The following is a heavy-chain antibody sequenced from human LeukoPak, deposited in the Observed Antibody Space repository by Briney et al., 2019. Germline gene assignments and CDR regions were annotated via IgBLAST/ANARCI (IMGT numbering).Heavy chain of an antibody. CDR1: GFTFSSYA. J-gene: IGHJ3*02. CDR3: AKDPSGTTSWGPDAFDT. CDR2: ISGSGGST. Sequence: GGSLRLSCAASGFTFSSYAMSWVRQAPGKGLEWVSAISGSGGSTYYADSVKGRFTISRDNSKNTLYLQMNSLRAEDTAVYYCAKDPSGTTSWGPDAFDTWGQGTMVTVSS. V-gene: IGHV3-23*01. D-gene: IGHD1-1*01.